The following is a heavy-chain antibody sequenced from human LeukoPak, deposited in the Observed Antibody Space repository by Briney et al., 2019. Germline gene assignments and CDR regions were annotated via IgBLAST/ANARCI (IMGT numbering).Heavy chain of an antibody. CDR1: GFIFSNYG. CDR2: IGSSGSTT. CDR3: ARLRSGNYNDY. Sequence: GGSLRLSCAASGFIFSNYGMSWVRQAPGKGLEWVSAIGSSGSTTYYADSVKGRFTISRDNSKNTLYLQMNSLRAEDMAVYYCARLRSGNYNDYWGQGTLVTVSS. V-gene: IGHV3-23*01. J-gene: IGHJ4*02. D-gene: IGHD1-26*01.